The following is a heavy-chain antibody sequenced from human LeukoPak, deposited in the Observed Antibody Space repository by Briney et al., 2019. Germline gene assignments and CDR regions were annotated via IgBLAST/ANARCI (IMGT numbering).Heavy chain of an antibody. V-gene: IGHV3-53*01. Sequence: PGGSLRLSCAVSGFTVSGNYMSWIRQGPGKGLEWVSLIYSDDTTLYADSVKGRFTISRDNSKNTLYLQMNSLRAEDTAVYYCAKDLVSGYGPHCFDYWGQGTLVTVSS. CDR2: IYSDDTT. J-gene: IGHJ4*02. D-gene: IGHD5-18*01. CDR3: AKDLVSGYGPHCFDY. CDR1: GFTVSGNY.